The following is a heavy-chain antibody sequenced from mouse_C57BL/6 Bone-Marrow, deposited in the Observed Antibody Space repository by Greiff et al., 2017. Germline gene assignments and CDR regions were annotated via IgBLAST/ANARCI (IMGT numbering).Heavy chain of an antibody. CDR2: IDPENGDT. CDR3: TTHYYGSSCVYFDY. J-gene: IGHJ2*01. Sequence: EVQLQQSGAELVRPGASVKLSCTASGFNIKDDYMHWVKQRPEQGLEWIGWIDPENGDTEYASKFQGKATITADTSSNTAYLQLSSLTSEDTAGYYCTTHYYGSSCVYFDYWGQGTTLTVSS. V-gene: IGHV14-4*01. CDR1: GFNIKDDY. D-gene: IGHD1-1*01.